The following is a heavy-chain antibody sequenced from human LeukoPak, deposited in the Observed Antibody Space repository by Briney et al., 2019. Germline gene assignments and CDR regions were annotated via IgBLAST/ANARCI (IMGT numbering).Heavy chain of an antibody. CDR2: ISDSGAM. CDR1: GFTFSTYS. CDR3: ARDGGFRGYDADC. Sequence: GGSLRLSCAASGFTFSTYSMKWVRQAPGKGLEWVSYISDSGAMYYADSVRGRFTISRENAQNSLFLQMNSLRAEDTAVYYCARDGGFRGYDADCWGQGTLVTVSS. D-gene: IGHD5-12*01. V-gene: IGHV3-48*01. J-gene: IGHJ4*02.